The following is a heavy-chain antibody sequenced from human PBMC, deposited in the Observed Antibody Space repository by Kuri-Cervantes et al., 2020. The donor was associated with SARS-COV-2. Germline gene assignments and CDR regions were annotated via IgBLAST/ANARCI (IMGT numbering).Heavy chain of an antibody. J-gene: IGHJ4*02. CDR2: IRYDGSNK. V-gene: IGHV3-30*02. CDR3: AKDLPGSSAADVY. D-gene: IGHD6-13*01. Sequence: GESLKISCAASGFTFSSYGMHWVRQAPGKGLEGVAFIRYDGSNKYYADSVKGRFTISRDNSKNTLYLQMNSLRADDAAVYYCAKDLPGSSAADVYWGQGTLVTVSS. CDR1: GFTFSSYG.